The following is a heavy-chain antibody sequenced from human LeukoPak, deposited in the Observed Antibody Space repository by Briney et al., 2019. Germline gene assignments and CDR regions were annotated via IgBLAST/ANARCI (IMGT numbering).Heavy chain of an antibody. Sequence: PGGSLRLSCAASGFTFSTHGMNWVRQAPGKGLEWVSFIDTSSSYKYYADSVKGRFTISRDNAKNSLYLQMKSLRADDTALYYCAGGRSITLLRGVAISDGFDIWGQGTMVTVSS. CDR3: AGGRSITLLRGVAISDGFDI. J-gene: IGHJ3*02. D-gene: IGHD3-10*01. CDR2: IDTSSSYK. CDR1: GFTFSTHG. V-gene: IGHV3-21*01.